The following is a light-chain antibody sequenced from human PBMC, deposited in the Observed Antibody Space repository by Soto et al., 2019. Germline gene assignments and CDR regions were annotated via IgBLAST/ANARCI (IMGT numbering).Light chain of an antibody. Sequence: IVMTQSPATLSVCPRERATLSCRASQSISSNLAWYQQKPGQAPRLLIYGASTRATGIPARFSGSGSGTEFTLTISSLQSEDFAVYYCQQYNNWPPTFGQGAKVDIK. CDR3: QQYNNWPPT. CDR2: GAS. J-gene: IGKJ1*01. CDR1: QSISSN. V-gene: IGKV3-15*01.